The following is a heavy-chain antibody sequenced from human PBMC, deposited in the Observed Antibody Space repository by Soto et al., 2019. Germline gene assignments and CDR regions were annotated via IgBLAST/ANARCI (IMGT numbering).Heavy chain of an antibody. CDR3: ASGGTVTYYYYYYYGMDV. CDR1: GGSFSGYY. V-gene: IGHV4-34*01. Sequence: QVQLQQWGAGLLKPSETLSLTCAVYGGSFSGYYWSWIRQPPGKGLEWIGEINNSGSTNYNPSLKSRVTISVATSKNQFSLKLSSLTAADTAVYYCASGGTVTYYYYYYYGMDVWGQGNTVTFSS. CDR2: INNSGST. D-gene: IGHD4-4*01. J-gene: IGHJ6*02.